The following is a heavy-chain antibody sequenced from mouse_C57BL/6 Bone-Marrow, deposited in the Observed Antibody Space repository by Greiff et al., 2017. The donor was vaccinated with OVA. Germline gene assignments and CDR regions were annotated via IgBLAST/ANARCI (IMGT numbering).Heavy chain of an antibody. D-gene: IGHD1-1*01. Sequence: SDAELVKPGASVKISCKVSGYTFTDHTIHWMKQRPEQGLEWIGYIYPRDGSTKYNEKFKGKATLTADKSSSTAYMQLNSLTSEDSAVYFCARGGDYGSSYYAMDYWGQGTSVTVSS. CDR3: ARGGDYGSSYYAMDY. CDR2: IYPRDGST. CDR1: GYTFTDHT. J-gene: IGHJ4*01. V-gene: IGHV1-78*01.